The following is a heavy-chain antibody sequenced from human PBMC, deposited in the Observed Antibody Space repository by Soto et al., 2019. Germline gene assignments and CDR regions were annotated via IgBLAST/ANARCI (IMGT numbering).Heavy chain of an antibody. D-gene: IGHD6-13*01. J-gene: IGHJ6*03. CDR2: ISSSSSYI. CDR3: ARVGYSSSRAGKHRYYMDV. Sequence: EVQLVESGGGLVKPGGSLRLSCAASGFTFSSYSMTWVRQAPGKGLEWVSSISSSSSYIYYGDSGKGRFTIPRDNAKNTLYLQMNSLRAEDTAVYYCARVGYSSSRAGKHRYYMDVWCKGTTVTVSS. V-gene: IGHV3-21*01. CDR1: GFTFSSYS.